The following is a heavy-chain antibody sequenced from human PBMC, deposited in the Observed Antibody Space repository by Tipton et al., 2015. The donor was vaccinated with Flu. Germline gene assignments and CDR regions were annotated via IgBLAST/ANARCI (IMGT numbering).Heavy chain of an antibody. J-gene: IGHJ4*02. CDR2: INHSGST. Sequence: LSLTCAVYGGSFSGYYWSWIRQPPGKGLEWIGEINHSGSTNYNPSLKSRVTISVDTSKNQFSLKLSSVTAADTAVYYCARVGRELLNAFDIWGQGTLVTVSS. CDR1: GGSFSGYY. V-gene: IGHV4-34*01. D-gene: IGHD1-26*01. CDR3: ARVGRELLNAFDI.